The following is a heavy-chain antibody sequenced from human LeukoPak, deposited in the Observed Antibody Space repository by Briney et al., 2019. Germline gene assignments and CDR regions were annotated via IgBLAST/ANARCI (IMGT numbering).Heavy chain of an antibody. CDR2: ISSSSSYI. Sequence: GSLRLSCAASGFTFSSYSMNWVRQAPGKGLEWVSFISSSSSYIHYADSVKGRFTISRDNAKNSLYLQMSRLRAEDTAVYYCAKGGGGRLIYYYYMDVWGKGTTVTVSS. V-gene: IGHV3-21*01. D-gene: IGHD3-16*01. J-gene: IGHJ6*03. CDR3: AKGGGGRLIYYYYMDV. CDR1: GFTFSSYS.